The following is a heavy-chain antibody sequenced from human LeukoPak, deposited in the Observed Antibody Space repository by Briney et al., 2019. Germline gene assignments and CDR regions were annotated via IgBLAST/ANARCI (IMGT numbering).Heavy chain of an antibody. V-gene: IGHV3-74*01. D-gene: IGHD6-19*01. CDR1: GFTFSSYW. CDR3: TRGTIGMAGTDY. CDR2: INPGGSHI. Sequence: GGSLRFSCAASGFTFSSYWMHWVRQAPGKGLVWVPHINPGGSHIRYADSVKGRFTISRDDAKNTLYLQMNSLRAEDTAVYYCTRGTIGMAGTDYWGQGTLVTVSS. J-gene: IGHJ4*02.